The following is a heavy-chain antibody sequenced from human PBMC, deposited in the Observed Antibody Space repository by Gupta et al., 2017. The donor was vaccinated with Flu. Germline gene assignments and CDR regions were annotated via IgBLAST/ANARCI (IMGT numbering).Heavy chain of an antibody. CDR1: GFTFSSYG. J-gene: IGHJ6*02. Sequence: QVQLVESGGGVVQPGRSLRLSCAASGFTFSSYGMHWVRQAPGKGLEWVAVIWYDGSNKYYADSVKGRFTISRDNSKNTLYLQMNSLRAEDTAVYYCARDLTVGVSSYGMDVWGQGTTVTVSS. CDR3: ARDLTVGVSSYGMDV. V-gene: IGHV3-33*01. CDR2: IWYDGSNK. D-gene: IGHD4-23*01.